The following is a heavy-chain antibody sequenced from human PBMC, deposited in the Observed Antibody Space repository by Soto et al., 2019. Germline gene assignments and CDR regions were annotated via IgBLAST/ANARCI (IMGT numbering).Heavy chain of an antibody. CDR1: GFTFSSYA. J-gene: IGHJ6*02. Sequence: SLRLSCAASGFTFSSYAMHWVRQAPGKGLEWVAVISYDGSNKYYADSVKGRFTISRDNSKNTLYLQMNSLRAEDTAVYYCARTINMTPRYGMDVWGQGTTVTVSS. CDR3: ARTINMTPRYGMDV. D-gene: IGHD3-22*01. V-gene: IGHV3-30-3*01. CDR2: ISYDGSNK.